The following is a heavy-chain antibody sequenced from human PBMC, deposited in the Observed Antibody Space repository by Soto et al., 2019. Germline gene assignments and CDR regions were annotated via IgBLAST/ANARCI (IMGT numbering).Heavy chain of an antibody. J-gene: IGHJ4*02. CDR1: GGSISSSSYY. Sequence: SETLSLTCTVSGGSISSSSYYWGWIRQPPGKGLEWIGSIYYSGSTYYNPSLKSRVTISVDTSKNQFSLKLSSVTAADTAVYYCLTVRASGWWVGYWGQGTLVTVSS. V-gene: IGHV4-39*01. CDR3: LTVRASGWWVGY. D-gene: IGHD2-8*02. CDR2: IYYSGST.